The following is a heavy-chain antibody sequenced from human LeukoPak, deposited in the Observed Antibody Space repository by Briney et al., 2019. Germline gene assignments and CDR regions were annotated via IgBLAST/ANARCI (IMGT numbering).Heavy chain of an antibody. V-gene: IGHV5-51*01. Sequence: GESLKISCKGSGYSFTTYWIGWVRQMPGKGLEWMGLIFPGDSDTIYNPSFRGQATISADKSISTAYLQWSSLKASDTAIYYCAMARDAYNWGSHYWGQGTLVTVSS. CDR2: IFPGDSDT. D-gene: IGHD5-24*01. J-gene: IGHJ4*02. CDR1: GYSFTTYW. CDR3: AMARDAYNWGSHY.